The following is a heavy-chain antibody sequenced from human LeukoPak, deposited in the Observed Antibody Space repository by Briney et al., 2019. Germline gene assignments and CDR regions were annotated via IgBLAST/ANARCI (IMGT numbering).Heavy chain of an antibody. Sequence: GGSLRLSCSASGFTFSYYAMHWVRQTAGKGLEFVSGISSNGGSTYYADSLKGRFTISRDNSNNTLYLQMSSLRAEDTAVYYCARDGYSSSSNWFDPWGQGTLVTVSS. CDR3: ARDGYSSSSNWFDP. CDR1: GFTFSYYA. CDR2: ISSNGGST. J-gene: IGHJ5*02. V-gene: IGHV3-64D*09. D-gene: IGHD6-13*01.